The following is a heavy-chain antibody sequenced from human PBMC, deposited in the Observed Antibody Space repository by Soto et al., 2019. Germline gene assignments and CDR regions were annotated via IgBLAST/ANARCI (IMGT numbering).Heavy chain of an antibody. CDR2: IYYSGST. CDR1: GGSISSYY. Sequence: QVQLQESGPGLVKPSETLSLTCTVSGGSISSYYWSWIRQPPGKGLEWIGYIYYSGSTNYNPSLKSRVTVSVDPSKNQFSLKLSSVTAADTAVYYCARDGYSRYAFDIWGQGTMVTVSS. J-gene: IGHJ3*02. CDR3: ARDGYSRYAFDI. V-gene: IGHV4-59*12. D-gene: IGHD4-4*01.